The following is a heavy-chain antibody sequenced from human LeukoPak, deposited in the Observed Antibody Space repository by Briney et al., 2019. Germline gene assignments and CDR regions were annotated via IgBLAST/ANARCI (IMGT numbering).Heavy chain of an antibody. CDR2: VYNRGST. J-gene: IGHJ4*02. CDR1: GVSISDHN. D-gene: IGHD3-3*01. Sequence: SETLSLTCTVSGVSISDHNWSWIRQPPGRGLEWIGYVYNRGSTNYNPSLKRRVVMSLDAAINHFSLRLTSVTPADTAVYYCARHERNDWCGHYPHFDFWGQEVLVTVS. V-gene: IGHV4-59*08. CDR3: ARHERNDWCGHYPHFDF.